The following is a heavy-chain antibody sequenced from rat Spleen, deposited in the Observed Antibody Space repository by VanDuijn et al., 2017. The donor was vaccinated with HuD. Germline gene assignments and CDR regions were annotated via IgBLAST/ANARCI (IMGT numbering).Heavy chain of an antibody. D-gene: IGHD3-1*01. Sequence: EVQLVESGGGLVQPGRSLKLSCVASGFTFNNYWMTWIRQAPGKGLEWVASITNSGGSTYYSDSVKGRFTISRDKAKSTLYLQMNSLRSEDTATYYCTRGPPFDYWGQGVMVTVSS. V-gene: IGHV5-31*01. CDR2: ITNSGGST. CDR3: TRGPPFDY. J-gene: IGHJ2*01. CDR1: GFTFNNYW.